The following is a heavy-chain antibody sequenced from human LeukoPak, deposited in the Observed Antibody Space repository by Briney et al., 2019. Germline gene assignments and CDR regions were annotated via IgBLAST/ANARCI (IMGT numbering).Heavy chain of an antibody. CDR3: AQDMVPYSSNPWYFDL. J-gene: IGHJ2*01. CDR1: GFTFDDYA. CDR2: ISWNSGSI. V-gene: IGHV3-9*01. Sequence: GGSLRLSCAASGFTFDDYAMHWVRQAPGKGLEWVSGISWNSGSIGYADSVKGRFTISRDNAKNSLYLQVNSLRAEDTALYYCAQDMVPYSSNPWYFDLWGRGTLVTVSS. D-gene: IGHD6-13*01.